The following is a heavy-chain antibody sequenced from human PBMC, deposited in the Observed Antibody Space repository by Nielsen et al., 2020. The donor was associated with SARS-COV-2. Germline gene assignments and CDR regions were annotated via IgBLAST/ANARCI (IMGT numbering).Heavy chain of an antibody. CDR3: ARIYSSSWYELGYYYYYMDV. V-gene: IGHV2-26*01. D-gene: IGHD6-13*01. J-gene: IGHJ6*03. Sequence: WIRQPPGKALEWLAHIFSNDEKPYSTSLKSRLTISKDTSKSQVVLTMTNMDPVDTATYYCARIYSSSWYELGYYYYYMDVWGKGTTVTVSS. CDR2: IFSNDEK.